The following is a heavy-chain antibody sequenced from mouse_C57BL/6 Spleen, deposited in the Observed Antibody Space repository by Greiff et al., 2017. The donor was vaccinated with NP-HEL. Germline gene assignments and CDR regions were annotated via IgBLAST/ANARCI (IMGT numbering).Heavy chain of an antibody. J-gene: IGHJ4*01. CDR2: IDPETGGT. CDR3: TRGYGNYTYAMDY. CDR1: GYTFTDYE. Sequence: QVQLKESGAELVRPGASVTLSCKASGYTFTDYEMHWVKQTPVHGLEWIGAIDPETGGTAYNQKFKGKAILTADKSSSTAYMELRSLTSEDSAVYYCTRGYGNYTYAMDYWGQGTSVTVSS. D-gene: IGHD2-1*01. V-gene: IGHV1-15*01.